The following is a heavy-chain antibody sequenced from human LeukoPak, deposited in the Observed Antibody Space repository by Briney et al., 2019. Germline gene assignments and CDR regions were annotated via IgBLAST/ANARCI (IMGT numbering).Heavy chain of an antibody. Sequence: SETLSLTCTVSGGSISSFYWSWIRQPAGKGLEWIGRGFASGSTTYNPSLKSRVTISVDESKNQFSLELKSVTAADTAVYYCARHDYSNYVRHWGQGTLITVSS. D-gene: IGHD4-11*01. CDR3: ARHDYSNYVRH. CDR2: GFASGST. J-gene: IGHJ4*02. V-gene: IGHV4-4*07. CDR1: GGSISSFY.